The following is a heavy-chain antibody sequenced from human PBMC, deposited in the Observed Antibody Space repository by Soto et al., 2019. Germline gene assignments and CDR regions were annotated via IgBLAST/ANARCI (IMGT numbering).Heavy chain of an antibody. V-gene: IGHV3-7*01. J-gene: IGHJ4*02. CDR2: IKGDGSER. Sequence: EVLLVESGGGLVQPGGSLTLSCAASRFSIGSYWMNWVRQAPGKGLEWVANIKGDGSERYYVDSVEGRFTISRDNTKNSLDLQMNSLRVGDTAVYYCAAGFPPDFWGRGTLVTVSS. D-gene: IGHD3-3*01. CDR1: RFSIGSYW. CDR3: AAGFPPDF.